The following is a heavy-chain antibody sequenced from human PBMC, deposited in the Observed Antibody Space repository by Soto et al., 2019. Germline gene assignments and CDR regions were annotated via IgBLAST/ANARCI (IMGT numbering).Heavy chain of an antibody. J-gene: IGHJ5*02. CDR2: IHHSGTT. CDR1: GGSISSVGYY. Sequence: SETLSLTWTVSGGSISSVGYYCSLIQQPPGKGLEWIGYIHHSGTTNYNPSLKRRVTISLDKSKNQFSLKLTSVTAADTAVYFCARTGKFYYYDMSGLPFDPWGPGVLVTVSS. V-gene: IGHV4-30-2*01. D-gene: IGHD3-22*01. CDR3: ARTGKFYYYDMSGLPFDP.